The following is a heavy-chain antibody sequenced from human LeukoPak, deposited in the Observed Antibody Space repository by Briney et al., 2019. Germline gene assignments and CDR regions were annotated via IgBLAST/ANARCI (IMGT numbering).Heavy chain of an antibody. V-gene: IGHV4-34*01. CDR2: INHSGGT. Sequence: PSETLSLTCAVYGGSFSGYYWSWIRQPPGKGLEWIGEINHSGGTNYNPSLKSRVTISVDTSKNQFSLKLSSVTAADTAVYYCAKLGYCSSTSCYGYYYYGMDVWGQGTTVTVSS. J-gene: IGHJ6*02. D-gene: IGHD2-2*01. CDR1: GGSFSGYY. CDR3: AKLGYCSSTSCYGYYYYGMDV.